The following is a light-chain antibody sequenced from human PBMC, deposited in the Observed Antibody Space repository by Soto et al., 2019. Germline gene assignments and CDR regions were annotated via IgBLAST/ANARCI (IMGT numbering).Light chain of an antibody. V-gene: IGKV3-20*01. Sequence: EIVLTQSPGTLSLSPGERATLSCRASQSVSNYLAWYQRKPGQAPRLLIYGASSRATGIPDRFSGSGSGTDFTLTISRLEPEDFAVYYCHQYGGSPQTFSQGTKVDIK. J-gene: IGKJ1*01. CDR2: GAS. CDR3: HQYGGSPQT. CDR1: QSVSNY.